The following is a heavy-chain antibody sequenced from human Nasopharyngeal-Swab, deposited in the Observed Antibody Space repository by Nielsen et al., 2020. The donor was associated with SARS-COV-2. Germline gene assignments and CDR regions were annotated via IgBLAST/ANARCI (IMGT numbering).Heavy chain of an antibody. Sequence: ASVKVACKASGYTLTRYNMHWVRQAPGQGLEWMGIINPSGGSTSYAQKFQGRVTMTRDTSTSTVYMELSSLRSEDTAVYYCAREWIQLWPDAFDIWGQGTMVTVSS. CDR1: GYTLTRYN. J-gene: IGHJ3*02. CDR3: AREWIQLWPDAFDI. V-gene: IGHV1-46*01. CDR2: INPSGGST. D-gene: IGHD5-18*01.